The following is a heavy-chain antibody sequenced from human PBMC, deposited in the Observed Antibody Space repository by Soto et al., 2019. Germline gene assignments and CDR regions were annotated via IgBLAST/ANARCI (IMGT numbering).Heavy chain of an antibody. D-gene: IGHD3-3*01. CDR1: GFTFTSSA. J-gene: IGHJ6*02. CDR3: AAPPTYYDFWSGYYRTYYYSGMDV. V-gene: IGHV1-58*01. CDR2: IVAGSGNT. Sequence: ASVKVSCKASGFTFTSSAVQWVRQARGQRLEWIGWIVAGSGNTNYAQKFQERVTITRDMSTSTAYMELSSLRSEDTAVYYCAAPPTYYDFWSGYYRTYYYSGMDVWGQGTTVTVSS.